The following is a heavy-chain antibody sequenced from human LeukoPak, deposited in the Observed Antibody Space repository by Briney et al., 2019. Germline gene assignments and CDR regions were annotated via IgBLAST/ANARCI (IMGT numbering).Heavy chain of an antibody. CDR1: GGSISSSSYY. V-gene: IGHV4-39*07. CDR2: IYYSGST. J-gene: IGHJ3*02. D-gene: IGHD3-9*01. CDR3: AREPAYYDILTGYSPRHGAFDI. Sequence: SETLSLTCTVSGGSISSSSYYWGWIRQPPGKGLEWIGSIYYSGSTYYNPSLKSRVTISVDTSKNQFSLKLSSVTAADTAVYYCAREPAYYDILTGYSPRHGAFDIWGQGTMVTVSS.